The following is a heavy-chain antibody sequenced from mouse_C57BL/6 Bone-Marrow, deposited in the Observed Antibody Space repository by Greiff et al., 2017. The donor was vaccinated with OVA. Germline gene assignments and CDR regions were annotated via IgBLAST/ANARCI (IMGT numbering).Heavy chain of an antibody. J-gene: IGHJ1*03. CDR3: ARRDSSGYGYFDV. Sequence: EVKVVESGGGLVQPGGSLKLSCAASGFTFSDYYMYWVRQTPEKRLEWVAYISNGGGSTYYPDTVKGRFTISRDNAKNTLYLQMSRLKSEDTAMYYCARRDSSGYGYFDVWGTGTTVTVSS. V-gene: IGHV5-12*01. CDR2: ISNGGGST. D-gene: IGHD3-2*02. CDR1: GFTFSDYY.